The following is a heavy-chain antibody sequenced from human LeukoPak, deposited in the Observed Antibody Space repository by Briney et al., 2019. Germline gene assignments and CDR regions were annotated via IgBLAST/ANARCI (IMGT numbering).Heavy chain of an antibody. Sequence: SETLSLTCTLPRDSLSRYYWSCVRHPPGEGLEWIGYIYYSGGTNYNPSLKSRVTISVDTSKNQFSLKLSSVTAAGTAVYYCARAPVYYDVNWFDPWGQGTLVTVSS. CDR3: ARAPVYYDVNWFDP. CDR1: RDSLSRYY. D-gene: IGHD3-22*01. CDR2: IYYSGGT. V-gene: IGHV4-59*08. J-gene: IGHJ5*02.